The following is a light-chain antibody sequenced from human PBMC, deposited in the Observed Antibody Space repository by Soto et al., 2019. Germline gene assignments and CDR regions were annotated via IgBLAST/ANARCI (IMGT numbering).Light chain of an antibody. CDR2: AAS. CDR3: QKYSSVPV. V-gene: IGKV1-27*01. CDR1: QDIRNF. J-gene: IGKJ3*01. Sequence: DLQMTQSPTSLSASVGDRVTITCRASQDIRNFVAWYQQKPGKAPKLLIYAASTLQSGVPSRFSGSGSGTDFTLTINSRQPEDVATYSCQKYSSVPVFGPGTKVEIK.